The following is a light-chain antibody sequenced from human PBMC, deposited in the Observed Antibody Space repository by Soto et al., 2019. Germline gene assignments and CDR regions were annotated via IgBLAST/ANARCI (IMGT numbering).Light chain of an antibody. CDR3: HQYNNGPPWT. J-gene: IGKJ1*01. CDR2: GAS. CDR1: QSVFSN. V-gene: IGKV3-15*01. Sequence: EIVTTQSPATLSLSPGERATLSCRTSQSVFSNLAWYQQKPGQAPRLLIYGASTRATGMAGRFSGSGSGTEFTLTISSLQSEDFAVYYCHQYNNGPPWTFGQGTKVEI.